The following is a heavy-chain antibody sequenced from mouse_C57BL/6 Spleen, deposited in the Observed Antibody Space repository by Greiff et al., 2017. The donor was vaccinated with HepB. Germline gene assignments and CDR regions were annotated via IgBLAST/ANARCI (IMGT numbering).Heavy chain of an antibody. CDR1: GYAFSSYW. V-gene: IGHV1-82*01. Sequence: QVQLQQSGPELVKPGASVKISCKASGYAFSSYWMNWVKQRPGQGLEWIGRIYPGDGDTNYNVKFKGKATLTADTSSSTAYLQLSSLTSEDSAVYFCASYYYAMDYWGQGTSVTVSS. CDR3: ASYYYAMDY. CDR2: IYPGDGDT. J-gene: IGHJ4*01.